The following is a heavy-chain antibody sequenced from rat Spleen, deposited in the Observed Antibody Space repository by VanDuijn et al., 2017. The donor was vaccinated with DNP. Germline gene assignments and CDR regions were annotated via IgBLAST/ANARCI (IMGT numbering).Heavy chain of an antibody. Sequence: QVQLKETGPGLVQPTQTLSITCTVSGFSLTTYYIQWVRQTPGKGLEWMGFMRNVGTTEYNSEFKSRLTISRDTSRNQVFLNMNGLKKEDTGVYYCARELPGYNPFDYWGQGVMVTVSS. CDR1: GFSLTTYY. CDR3: ARELPGYNPFDY. V-gene: IGHV2-65*01. D-gene: IGHD1-4*01. J-gene: IGHJ2*01. CDR2: MRNVGTT.